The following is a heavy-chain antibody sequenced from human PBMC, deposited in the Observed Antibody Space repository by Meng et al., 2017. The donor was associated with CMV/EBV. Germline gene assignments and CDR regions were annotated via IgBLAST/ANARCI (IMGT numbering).Heavy chain of an antibody. J-gene: IGHJ4*02. D-gene: IGHD3-16*02. V-gene: IGHV3-23*01. Sequence: ESLKISCAASGFTFSSYAMSWVRRAPGKGLEWVSAISGSGGSTYYADSVKGRFTISRDNSKNTLYLQMNSLRAEDTAVYYCAKEAIMITFGGVIHWGQGTLVTVSS. CDR2: ISGSGGST. CDR1: GFTFSSYA. CDR3: AKEAIMITFGGVIH.